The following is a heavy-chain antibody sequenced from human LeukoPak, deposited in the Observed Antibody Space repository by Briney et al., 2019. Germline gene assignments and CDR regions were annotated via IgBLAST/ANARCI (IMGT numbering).Heavy chain of an antibody. CDR3: ARSGTCWFEDY. V-gene: IGHV4-38-2*02. D-gene: IGHD3-10*01. CDR1: GYSISSGYY. J-gene: IGHJ4*02. Sequence: SDTLSLTCTVSGYSISSGYYWGWIRQPPGKGLEWIGGIYRSGTTYYNPSLKSRVIISVDTSKNQFSLKLSSVTAADTAVYYCARSGTCWFEDYWGQGTLVTVSS. CDR2: IYRSGTT.